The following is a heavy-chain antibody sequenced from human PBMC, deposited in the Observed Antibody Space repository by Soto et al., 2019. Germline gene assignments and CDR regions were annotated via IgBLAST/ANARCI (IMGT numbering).Heavy chain of an antibody. CDR3: TRDASRDSSARGWFDP. CDR1: GFTFSSYA. J-gene: IGHJ5*02. Sequence: SLRLSCAASGFTFSSYAMHWVRQAPGKGLEWVAVISYDGSNKYYADSVKGRFTISRDNSKITLNLQLNSLKVGDTAVYYCTRDASRDSSARGWFDPWCPGTLVTVSS. D-gene: IGHD6-13*01. CDR2: ISYDGSNK. V-gene: IGHV3-30-3*01.